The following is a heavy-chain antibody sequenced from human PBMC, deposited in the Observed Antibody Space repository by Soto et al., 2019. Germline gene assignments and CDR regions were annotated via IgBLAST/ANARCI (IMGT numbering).Heavy chain of an antibody. D-gene: IGHD1-1*01. Sequence: EVQLVESGGGLVHPGRSLRLSCAASGFTFDDYPMHWVRQAPGKGLEWVSGINWNSGAIAYAESVKGRFTISRDNAKNSLYLQMNSLRTDDTALYYCVKDMEENYQAGYFDYWGQGTLVTVSS. J-gene: IGHJ4*02. CDR3: VKDMEENYQAGYFDY. CDR1: GFTFDDYP. CDR2: INWNSGAI. V-gene: IGHV3-9*01.